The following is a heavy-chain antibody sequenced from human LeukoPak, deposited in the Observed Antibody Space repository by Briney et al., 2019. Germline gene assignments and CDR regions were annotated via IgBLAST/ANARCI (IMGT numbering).Heavy chain of an antibody. Sequence: PGGSLRLSCAASGLSFSSYWMSWFRQAPGKGLEWVANIKQDGSEKYHVDSVKGRFTISRDNSKSTVFLQMDSLRVEDTAVYYCARDESWYLDYWGQGALATVSS. CDR2: IKQDGSEK. CDR3: ARDESWYLDY. J-gene: IGHJ4*02. CDR1: GLSFSSYW. D-gene: IGHD6-13*01. V-gene: IGHV3-7*01.